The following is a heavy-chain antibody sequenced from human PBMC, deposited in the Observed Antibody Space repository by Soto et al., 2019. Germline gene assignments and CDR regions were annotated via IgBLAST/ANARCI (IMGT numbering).Heavy chain of an antibody. CDR2: TDYSGST. D-gene: IGHD1-7*01. V-gene: IGHV4-31*03. CDR3: AREGRGITGTTGFDP. CDR1: GGSISSGGYH. Sequence: SSETLSLTCTVSGGSISSGGYHWSWIRQHPGKGLEWIGYTDYSGSTYYNPSLKSRVTISVDTSKNQFSLKLSSVTAADTAVYYCAREGRGITGTTGFDPWGQGTLVTVSS. J-gene: IGHJ5*02.